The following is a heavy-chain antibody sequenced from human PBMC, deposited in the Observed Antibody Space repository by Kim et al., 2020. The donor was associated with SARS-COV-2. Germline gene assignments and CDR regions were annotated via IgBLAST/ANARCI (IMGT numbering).Heavy chain of an antibody. CDR1: GFSFPNAR. Sequence: GGSLRLSCAASGFSFPNARMTWVRQAPGKGLEWVGRLSSNSDGGTTDYAATVRGRFSISRDDSQNTLFLHMNRLETEDTAVYYCATESYFYDGNGEDYWGQGTLVTVSS. CDR3: ATESYFYDGNGEDY. CDR2: LSSNSDGGTT. D-gene: IGHD3-22*01. V-gene: IGHV3-15*01. J-gene: IGHJ4*02.